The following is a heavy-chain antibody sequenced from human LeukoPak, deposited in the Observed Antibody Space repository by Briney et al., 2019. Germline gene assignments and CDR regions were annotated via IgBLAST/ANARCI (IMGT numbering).Heavy chain of an antibody. CDR1: GFTFSNAW. Sequence: PGGSLRLSCAASGFTFSNAWMSWVRQAPGKGLEWVSVIYSGGSTYYADSVKGRFTISRDNSKNTLYLQMNSLRAEDTAVYYCARALPPAYSSSSLDYWGQGTLVTVSS. CDR3: ARALPPAYSSSSLDY. V-gene: IGHV3-66*01. D-gene: IGHD6-6*01. CDR2: IYSGGST. J-gene: IGHJ4*02.